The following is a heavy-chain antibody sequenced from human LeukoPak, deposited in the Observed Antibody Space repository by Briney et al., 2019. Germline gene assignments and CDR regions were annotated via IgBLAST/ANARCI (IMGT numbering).Heavy chain of an antibody. CDR1: GFTFSNYY. V-gene: IGHV3-7*01. CDR2: IKPDGSDK. D-gene: IGHD1-26*01. CDR3: ARDREVGATIHDY. Sequence: PGGSLRLSCAASGFTFSNYYMSWVRQAPGKGLEWVANIKPDGSDKFYVDSVKGRFTISRDNAENSLYLQMNSLRAEDTAVYSCARDREVGATIHDYWGQGTLVTVSS. J-gene: IGHJ4*02.